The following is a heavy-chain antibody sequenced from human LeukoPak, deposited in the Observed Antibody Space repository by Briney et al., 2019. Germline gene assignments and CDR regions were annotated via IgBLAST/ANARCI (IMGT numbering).Heavy chain of an antibody. CDR3: ARVRRIAAAGEGLS. D-gene: IGHD6-13*01. J-gene: IGHJ5*02. CDR1: GFTFSSYW. CDR2: IKQDGSEK. V-gene: IGHV3-7*03. Sequence: GGSLRLSCAASGFTFSSYWMSWVRQAPGKGVEWVANIKQDGSEKYYVDSVKGRFTISRDNAKNSLYLQMNSLRAEDTAVYYCARVRRIAAAGEGLSWGQGTLVTVSS.